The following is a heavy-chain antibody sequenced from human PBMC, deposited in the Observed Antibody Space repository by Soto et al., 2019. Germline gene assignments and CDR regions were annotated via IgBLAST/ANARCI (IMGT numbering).Heavy chain of an antibody. CDR1: GGTFSSYA. D-gene: IGHD4-4*01. V-gene: IGHV1-69*11. J-gene: IGHJ6*01. Sequence: ASVKVSCKASGGTFSSYAISWVRQAPGQGLEWMGRIIPFIGTANYAQKFQGRVTITADESTSTAYMELTSLRSEDTAVYYCARVVMTTVPASSYYGMEVWGQGTTVTVSS. CDR3: ARVVMTTVPASSYYGMEV. CDR2: IIPFIGTA.